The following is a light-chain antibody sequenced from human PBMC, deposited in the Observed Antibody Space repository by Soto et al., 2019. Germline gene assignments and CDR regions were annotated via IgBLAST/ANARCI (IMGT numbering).Light chain of an antibody. V-gene: IGKV4-1*01. Sequence: DIVMTQSPDSLAVSLGERATINCRSSQSVLFSSNNKNYLAWYQQKPGQPPKLLIYWASARDSGVPDRFSGSGSGTDFTLTISSLQAEDVAIYYCQQYYGTPVTFGQGTKVDI. CDR3: QQYYGTPVT. J-gene: IGKJ1*01. CDR2: WAS. CDR1: QSVLFSSNNKNY.